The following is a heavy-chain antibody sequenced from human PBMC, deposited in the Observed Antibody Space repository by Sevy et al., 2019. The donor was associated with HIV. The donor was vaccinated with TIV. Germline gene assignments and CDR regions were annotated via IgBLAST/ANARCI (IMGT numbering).Heavy chain of an antibody. J-gene: IGHJ4*02. CDR2: IYSGGST. CDR3: AREDIADRHFDY. V-gene: IGHV3-53*01. D-gene: IGHD6-6*01. Sequence: GGSLRLSCAASGFTVSSNYMSWVRQAPGKGLEWVSVIYSGGSTYYADSVKGRFTISRDNAKNSLYLQMNSLRVEDTAVYYCAREDIADRHFDYWGQGTLVTVSS. CDR1: GFTVSSNY.